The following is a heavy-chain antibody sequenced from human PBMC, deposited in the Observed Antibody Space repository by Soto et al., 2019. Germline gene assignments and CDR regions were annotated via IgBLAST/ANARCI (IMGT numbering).Heavy chain of an antibody. Sequence: SETLSLTCTVSGGSISSYYWSWIRQPPGKGLEWIGYIYYSGSTNYNPSLKSRVTISVDTSKNQFSLKLSSVTAADTAVYYCARTQQWLRFDPWGHGTLVTVSS. CDR1: GGSISSYY. CDR3: ARTQQWLRFDP. V-gene: IGHV4-59*01. CDR2: IYYSGST. J-gene: IGHJ5*02. D-gene: IGHD6-19*01.